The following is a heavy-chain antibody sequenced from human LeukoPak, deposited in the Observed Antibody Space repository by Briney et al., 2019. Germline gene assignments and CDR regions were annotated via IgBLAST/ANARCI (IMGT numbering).Heavy chain of an antibody. CDR1: GGSISSYY. CDR2: IYTSGST. V-gene: IGHV4-4*07. CDR3: ARDVNSGSYLGGVQPFVDY. D-gene: IGHD1-26*01. Sequence: PSETLSLTCTVSGGSISSYYWSWIRQPAGKGLEWIGRIYTSGSTNYNPSLKSRVTMSVDTSKNQFSLKLSSVTAADTAVYYCARDVNSGSYLGGVQPFVDYWGQGTLVTVSS. J-gene: IGHJ4*02.